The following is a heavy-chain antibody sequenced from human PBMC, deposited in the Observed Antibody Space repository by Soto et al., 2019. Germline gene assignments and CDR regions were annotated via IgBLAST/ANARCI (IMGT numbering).Heavy chain of an antibody. V-gene: IGHV3-74*01. CDR1: GFTFNNYW. D-gene: IGHD4-4*01. J-gene: IGHJ4*02. CDR3: ARVVGYSGNSYYSDH. Sequence: EVQLVESGGGLVQPGGSLRLSCAASGFTFNNYWMYWVRQAPGKGLVWVSRINSDGSRTNYADSVKGRFTISRDNAKNTLYLQMNSLRAEDTAVYYCARVVGYSGNSYYSDHWGQGTLVTVSS. CDR2: INSDGSRT.